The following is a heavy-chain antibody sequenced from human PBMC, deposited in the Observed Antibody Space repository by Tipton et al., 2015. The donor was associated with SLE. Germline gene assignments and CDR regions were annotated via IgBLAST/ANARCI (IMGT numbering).Heavy chain of an antibody. Sequence: TLSLTCAVYGGSFSGYYWSWIRQPPGKGLEWIGEINHSGSTYYNPSLKSRVTISVDTSKNQFSLKLSSVTAADTAVHYCARALGNWNYVGAYYFDYWGQGTLVTVSS. J-gene: IGHJ4*02. CDR2: INHSGST. CDR3: ARALGNWNYVGAYYFDY. V-gene: IGHV4-34*01. D-gene: IGHD1-7*01. CDR1: GGSFSGYY.